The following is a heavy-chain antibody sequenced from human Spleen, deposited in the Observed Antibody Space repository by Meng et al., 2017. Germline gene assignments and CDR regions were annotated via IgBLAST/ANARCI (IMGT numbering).Heavy chain of an antibody. CDR1: AYTLTDNY. V-gene: IGHV1-2*02. D-gene: IGHD2-15*01. Sequence: ASVKVSCKTSAYTLTDNYMYWVRQAPGQGLEWMGWIKPNNGDTDFAQKFQGRVTMTWDTSISTAYMEMSRLRSDDTAVYYCARQHCSGGSCYTYFDYWGQGTLVTVSS. CDR2: IKPNNGDT. J-gene: IGHJ4*02. CDR3: ARQHCSGGSCYTYFDY.